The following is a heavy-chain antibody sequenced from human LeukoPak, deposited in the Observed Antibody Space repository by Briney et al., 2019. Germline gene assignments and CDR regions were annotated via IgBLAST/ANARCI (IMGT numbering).Heavy chain of an antibody. J-gene: IGHJ4*02. D-gene: IGHD4-17*01. V-gene: IGHV4-34*01. CDR2: INHSGST. Sequence: PSETLSLTCAVYGGSFSGYYWSWIRQPPGKGLEWIGEINHSGSTNYNPSLKSRVTISVDTSKNQFSLKLSSVTAADTAVYYCARGRNYGDYFDYWGQGTLSPSPQ. CDR1: GGSFSGYY. CDR3: ARGRNYGDYFDY.